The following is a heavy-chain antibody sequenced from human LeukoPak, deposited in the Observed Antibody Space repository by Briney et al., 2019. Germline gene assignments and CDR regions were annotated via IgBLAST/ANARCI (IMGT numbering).Heavy chain of an antibody. Sequence: TPSETLSLTCTVSGGSISSGSYYWSWIRQPAGKGLEWIGRIYTSGSTNYNPSLKSRVTISVDTSKNQFSLKLSSVTAADTAVYYCASEGYYGSGSYYNYWGQGTLVTVSS. CDR2: IYTSGST. CDR1: GGSISSGSYY. J-gene: IGHJ4*02. D-gene: IGHD3-10*01. CDR3: ASEGYYGSGSYYNY. V-gene: IGHV4-61*02.